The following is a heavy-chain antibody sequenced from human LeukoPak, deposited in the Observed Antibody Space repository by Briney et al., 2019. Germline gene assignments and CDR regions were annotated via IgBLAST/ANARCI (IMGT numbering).Heavy chain of an antibody. J-gene: IGHJ6*04. CDR2: ISSSGSTI. CDR3: ARDPQGMDV. V-gene: IGHV3-48*03. CDR1: GFTFSSYE. Sequence: TGGSLRLSCAASGFTFSSYEMNWVRQAPGKGLEWVSYISSSGSTIYYEDSVKGRFTISRDNAKNSLYLQMNSLRAEDTAVYYCARDPQGMDVWGKGTTVTVSS.